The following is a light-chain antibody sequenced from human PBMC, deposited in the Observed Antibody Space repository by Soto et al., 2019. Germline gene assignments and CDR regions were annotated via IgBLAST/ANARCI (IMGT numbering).Light chain of an antibody. CDR2: DVS. Sequence: QCVRTQLVSVTGVPGQRITITCTGISSDVGGYNYVSWYQHHPGKAPKLIIYDVSNRPSGVSIRFSGSKSDNTASLTISGLQPEDEADYHCSSYTTSNTRQIVFGTGTKVT. V-gene: IGLV2-14*03. CDR1: SSDVGGYNY. J-gene: IGLJ1*01. CDR3: SSYTTSNTRQIV.